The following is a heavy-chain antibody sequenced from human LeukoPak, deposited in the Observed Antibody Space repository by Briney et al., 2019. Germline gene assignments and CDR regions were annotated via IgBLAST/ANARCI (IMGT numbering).Heavy chain of an antibody. CDR2: INHNGNVN. V-gene: IGHV3-7*03. CDR1: GFPFSSYS. D-gene: IGHD3-16*01. CDR3: ARGGGLDV. Sequence: GGSLRLSCEAFGFPFSSYSMNWVRQAPGKGLEWVASINHNGNVNYYVDSVKGRFTISRDNAKNSLYLQMSNLRAEDTAVYFCARGGGLDVWGQGATVTVSS. J-gene: IGHJ6*02.